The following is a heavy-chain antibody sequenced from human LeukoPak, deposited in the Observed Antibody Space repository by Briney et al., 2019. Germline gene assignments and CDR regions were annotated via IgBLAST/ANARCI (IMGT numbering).Heavy chain of an antibody. CDR3: AGAWYFDY. D-gene: IGHD4/OR15-4a*01. Sequence: PGGSLRLSCAASGFTFSSYSMSWVRQAPGKGLGWVSIIYSGGSTYYADSVKGRFTISRDNSKNTLYLQMNSLRAEDTAVYYCAGAWYFDYWGQGTLVTVSS. V-gene: IGHV3-53*01. J-gene: IGHJ4*02. CDR2: IYSGGST. CDR1: GFTFSSYS.